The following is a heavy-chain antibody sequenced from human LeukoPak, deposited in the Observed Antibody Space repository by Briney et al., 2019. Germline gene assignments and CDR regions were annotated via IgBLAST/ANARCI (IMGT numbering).Heavy chain of an antibody. V-gene: IGHV3-21*01. J-gene: IGHJ4*02. CDR3: ARVDGSGWSGGIDY. CDR2: ISSSSSYI. CDR1: GFTFSSYS. Sequence: PGGSLRLSCAASGFTFSSYSMNWVRQAPGKGLEWVSSISSSSSYIYYADSVKGRFTISRDNAKNSLYLQMNSLSAEDTAVYYCARVDGSGWSGGIDYWGQGTLVTVSS. D-gene: IGHD6-19*01.